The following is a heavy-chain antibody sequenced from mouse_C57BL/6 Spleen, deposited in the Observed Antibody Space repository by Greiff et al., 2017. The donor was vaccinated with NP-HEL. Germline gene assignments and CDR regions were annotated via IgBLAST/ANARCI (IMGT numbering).Heavy chain of an antibody. D-gene: IGHD1-1*01. Sequence: VQLQQSGPELVKPGASVKISCKASGYAFSSSWMNWVKQRPGKGLEWIGRIYPGDGDTNYNGKFKGKATLTADKSSSTAYMQLSSLTSEDSAVYFCASGSHYYGSSYGFDCWGQGTTLTVSS. CDR1: GYAFSSSW. CDR2: IYPGDGDT. V-gene: IGHV1-82*01. J-gene: IGHJ2*01. CDR3: ASGSHYYGSSYGFDC.